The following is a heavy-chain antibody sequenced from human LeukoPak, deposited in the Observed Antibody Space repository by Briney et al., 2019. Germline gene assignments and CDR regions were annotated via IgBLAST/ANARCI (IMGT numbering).Heavy chain of an antibody. CDR2: ISGSGGST. Sequence: GGSPRLSCAASGFTFSSYAMSWVRQAPGKGLEWVSAISGSGGSTDYADSVKGRFTISRDNSKNTLYLQMNSLRAEDTAVYYCAKSHTEIRTLGYYDFWSGYRPSFDYWGQGTLVTVSS. J-gene: IGHJ4*02. CDR3: AKSHTEIRTLGYYDFWSGYRPSFDY. V-gene: IGHV3-23*01. D-gene: IGHD3-3*01. CDR1: GFTFSSYA.